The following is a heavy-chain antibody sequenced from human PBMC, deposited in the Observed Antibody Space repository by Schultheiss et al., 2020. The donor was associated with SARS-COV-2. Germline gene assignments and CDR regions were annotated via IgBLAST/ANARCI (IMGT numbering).Heavy chain of an antibody. CDR2: IYYSGST. J-gene: IGHJ5*02. Sequence: SETLSLTCTVSGVSISSGGYYWSWIRQPPGKGLEWIGSIYYSGSTNYNPSLKSRVTISIDKSKNQFSLKLTSVTAADTAVYYCARDREECSSTSCYFWFDPWGQGTLVTVSS. D-gene: IGHD2-2*01. CDR1: GVSISSGGYY. CDR3: ARDREECSSTSCYFWFDP. V-gene: IGHV4-39*07.